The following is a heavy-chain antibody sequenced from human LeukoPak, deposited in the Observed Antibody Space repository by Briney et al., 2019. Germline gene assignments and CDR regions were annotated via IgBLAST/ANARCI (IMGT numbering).Heavy chain of an antibody. D-gene: IGHD3-22*01. Sequence: GRSLRLSCAASGFTFSTYGMHWVRQAPGKGLKWVTVISYDGSNKYYADSVKGRFTISRDNSKNTLYLQMNSLRAEDTAVYYCAKSNSGYYPDYWGQGTLVTVSS. CDR1: GFTFSTYG. J-gene: IGHJ4*02. CDR3: AKSNSGYYPDY. V-gene: IGHV3-30*18. CDR2: ISYDGSNK.